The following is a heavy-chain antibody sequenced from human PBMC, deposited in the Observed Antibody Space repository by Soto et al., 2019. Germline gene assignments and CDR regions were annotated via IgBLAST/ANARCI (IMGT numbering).Heavy chain of an antibody. V-gene: IGHV1-58*01. D-gene: IGHD2-15*01. Sequence: QMQVVQSGPEVKTPGTSVKVSCKTSGFPFSRSAVQWVRQARGQRLEWMGWINAGTGERNYAQEVQERIAITRDMSTSTAYMQLSGLRSEDTAVYYCASELYTLGSCCSFDMWGQGTMVIVSS. CDR2: INAGTGER. CDR1: GFPFSRSA. J-gene: IGHJ3*02. CDR3: ASELYTLGSCCSFDM.